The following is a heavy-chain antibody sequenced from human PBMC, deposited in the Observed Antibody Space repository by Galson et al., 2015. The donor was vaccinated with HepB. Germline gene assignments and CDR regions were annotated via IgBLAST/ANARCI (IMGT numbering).Heavy chain of an antibody. CDR1: GFTVSSNY. CDR2: IYSGGGT. D-gene: IGHD2-15*01. V-gene: IGHV3-66*01. J-gene: IGHJ3*02. Sequence: SLRLSCAASGFTVSSNYMNWVRQAPGKGLEWVSIIYSGGGTYYADSVKGRFTISRDNSKNTLYLQMNSLRAEDTAVYYCARAPYSSAFDIWGQGTMVTVSS. CDR3: ARAPYSSAFDI.